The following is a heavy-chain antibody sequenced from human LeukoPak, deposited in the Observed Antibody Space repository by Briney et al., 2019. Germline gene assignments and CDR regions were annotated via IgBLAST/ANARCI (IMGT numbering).Heavy chain of an antibody. CDR3: ARPRSQWVHFDY. D-gene: IGHD2-8*01. V-gene: IGHV1-69*13. CDR1: GGTFSSYA. CDR2: IIPIFGTA. Sequence: ASVKVSCKASGGTFSSYAISWVRQAPGHGLEWMGGIIPIFGTANYAQKFQGRVTITEDESTNTAYMELSSLRSEDTAVYYCARPRSQWVHFDYWAQGTLVTVSS. J-gene: IGHJ4*02.